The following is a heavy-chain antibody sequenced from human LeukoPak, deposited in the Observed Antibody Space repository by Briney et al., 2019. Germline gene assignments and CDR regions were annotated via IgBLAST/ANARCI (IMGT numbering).Heavy chain of an antibody. D-gene: IGHD3-22*01. J-gene: IGHJ5*02. CDR2: MNPNSGNT. Sequence: GASVKVSCKASGYTFSNYGINWVRQATGQGLEWMGWMNPNSGNTGYAQKFQGRVTMTRNTSISTAYMELSSLRSEDTAVYYCARRATMKKVHWFDPWGQGTLVTVSS. CDR3: ARRATMKKVHWFDP. CDR1: GYTFSNYG. V-gene: IGHV1-8*02.